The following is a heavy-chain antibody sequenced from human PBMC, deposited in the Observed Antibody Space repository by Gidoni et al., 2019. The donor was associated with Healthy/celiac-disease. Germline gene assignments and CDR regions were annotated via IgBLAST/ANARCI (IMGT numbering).Heavy chain of an antibody. CDR2: IYSGGST. CDR1: GFTVSSNY. V-gene: IGHV3-66*02. Sequence: EVQLVESGGGLVQPGGSLRLSCAASGFTVSSNYMSWVRQAPGKGLEWVAVIYSGGSTYYADSVKGRFTISRDNSKNTMYLQMNSLRAEDTAVYYCARDYCSGGSCPGTFGYWGQGTLVTVSS. CDR3: ARDYCSGGSCPGTFGY. D-gene: IGHD2-15*01. J-gene: IGHJ4*02.